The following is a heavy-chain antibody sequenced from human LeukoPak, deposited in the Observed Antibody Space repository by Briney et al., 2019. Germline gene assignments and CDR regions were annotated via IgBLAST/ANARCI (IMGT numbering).Heavy chain of an antibody. D-gene: IGHD1-26*01. CDR3: ATLAVGAGGPEFQH. V-gene: IGHV4-59*08. CDR1: GDPISRFH. CDR2: IYYSGNT. Sequence: PSETLSLTCTVSGDPISRFHWSWIRQPPEKRLEWIGYIYYSGNTNYNPSLKSRVTISLDASKNQFSLKLSSVTATNTAVYYCATLAVGAGGPEFQHRGQGSLVTVPS. J-gene: IGHJ1*01.